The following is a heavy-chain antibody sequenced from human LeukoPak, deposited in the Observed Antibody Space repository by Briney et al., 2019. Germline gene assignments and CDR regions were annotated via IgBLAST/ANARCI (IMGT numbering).Heavy chain of an antibody. J-gene: IGHJ3*02. Sequence: SETLSLTCTVSGDSISSYYWSWIRQPAGKGLEWIGRIYTSDRTDYNPSLKSRVTMSVDASKNELSLKLTSVTAADTAVYYCARDDVMFLSGRGFVQIDAFDIWGQGTLVTVSS. V-gene: IGHV4-4*07. D-gene: IGHD3-16*02. CDR1: GDSISSYY. CDR3: ARDDVMFLSGRGFVQIDAFDI. CDR2: IYTSDRT.